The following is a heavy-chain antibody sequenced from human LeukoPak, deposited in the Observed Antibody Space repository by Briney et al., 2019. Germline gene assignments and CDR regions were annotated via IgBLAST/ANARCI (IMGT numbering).Heavy chain of an antibody. CDR2: IIPILNVA. D-gene: IGHD3-10*01. Sequence: SVKVSCKASGGSFNSYVITWVRQAPGQGLEWMGRIIPILNVANFAQKFQGRVTVTADKSTNTAHMELSSLRSEDTAVYYCARHLNYYLDYWGQGTLVTVSS. CDR1: GGSFNSYV. V-gene: IGHV1-69*04. J-gene: IGHJ4*02. CDR3: ARHLNYYLDY.